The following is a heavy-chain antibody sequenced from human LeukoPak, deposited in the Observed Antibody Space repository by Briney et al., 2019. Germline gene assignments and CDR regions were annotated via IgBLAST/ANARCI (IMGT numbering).Heavy chain of an antibody. V-gene: IGHV3-30*18. D-gene: IGHD2-15*01. CDR2: ISYDGSNK. CDR3: AKDYCSGGSCCSLDY. J-gene: IGHJ4*02. CDR1: GFTFSSYG. Sequence: AGGSLRLSCAASGFTFSSYGMHWVRQAPGKGLEWVAVISYDGSNKYYADSVKGRFTISRDNSKNTLYLQMNSLRAEDTAVYYCAKDYCSGGSCCSLDYWGQGTLVTVSS.